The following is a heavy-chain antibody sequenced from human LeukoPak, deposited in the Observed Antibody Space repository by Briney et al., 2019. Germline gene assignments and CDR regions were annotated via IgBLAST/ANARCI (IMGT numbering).Heavy chain of an antibody. D-gene: IGHD3-22*01. V-gene: IGHV1-2*02. J-gene: IGHJ4*02. CDR3: ARDLRDYYDSSGYYF. Sequence: VKVSCKASGYTFTGYYMHWVRQAPGQGLEWMGWINPNSGGTNYAQKFQGRVTMTRDTSISTAYMELSRLRSDDTAVYYCARDLRDYYDSSGYYFWGQGTLVTVPS. CDR2: INPNSGGT. CDR1: GYTFTGYY.